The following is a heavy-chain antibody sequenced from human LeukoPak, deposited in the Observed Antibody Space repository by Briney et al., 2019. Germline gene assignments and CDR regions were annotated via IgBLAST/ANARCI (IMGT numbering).Heavy chain of an antibody. V-gene: IGHV5-51*01. Sequence: GESLKISCKGSGYSFTSYWIGWVRQMSGKGLEWMGIIYPGDSDTRYSPSFQGQVTISADKSISTAYLQWSSLKASDTAMYYCARLDLRAQGIAVAGIDYWGQGTLVTVSS. CDR1: GYSFTSYW. D-gene: IGHD6-19*01. CDR2: IYPGDSDT. J-gene: IGHJ4*02. CDR3: ARLDLRAQGIAVAGIDY.